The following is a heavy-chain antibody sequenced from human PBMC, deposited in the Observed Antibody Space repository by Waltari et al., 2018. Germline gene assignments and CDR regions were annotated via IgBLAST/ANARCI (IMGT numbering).Heavy chain of an antibody. Sequence: QVQLVQSGAEVKKPGASVKVSCTASGYTFTGYYLHWVRQAPGQGPEWMGWTNPKSGDRNSAQNVQVRVTMTSDTCISTADMGLSRRRCEGLAAYYLAKVTGTGIWFDPWGQGTRVT. CDR2: TNPKSGDR. CDR1: GYTFTGYY. V-gene: IGHV1-2*02. D-gene: IGHD1-1*01. J-gene: IGHJ5*02. CDR3: AKVTGTGIWFDP.